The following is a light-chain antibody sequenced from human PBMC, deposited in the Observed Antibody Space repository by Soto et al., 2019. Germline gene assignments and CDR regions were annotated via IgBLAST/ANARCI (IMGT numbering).Light chain of an antibody. CDR3: SSYAGSNNLV. V-gene: IGLV2-8*01. Sequence: QSALTQPPSASGSPGQSVTISCTGPSSDVGGYNYVSWYQQHPGKSPKLMIYEVSKRPSGVPDRFSGSKSGNTASLTVSGLQAEDEADYYSSSYAGSNNLVFGGGTKLTVL. CDR2: EVS. J-gene: IGLJ2*01. CDR1: SSDVGGYNY.